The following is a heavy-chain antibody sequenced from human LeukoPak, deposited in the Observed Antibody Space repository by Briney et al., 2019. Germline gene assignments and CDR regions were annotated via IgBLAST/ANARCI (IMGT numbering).Heavy chain of an antibody. D-gene: IGHD1-26*01. CDR3: ARGKREVLSTRVFDY. CDR2: IFGSGDT. Sequence: GGSLRLSCAGNGFAFSGYDMHRVRQVTGKGLEWVSTIFGSGDTFYADSVKGRFTISRDDSKNTLFLQVNSLRAEDTAVYYCARGKREVLSTRVFDYWGQGTQVTVSS. CDR1: GFAFSGYD. V-gene: IGHV3-13*01. J-gene: IGHJ4*02.